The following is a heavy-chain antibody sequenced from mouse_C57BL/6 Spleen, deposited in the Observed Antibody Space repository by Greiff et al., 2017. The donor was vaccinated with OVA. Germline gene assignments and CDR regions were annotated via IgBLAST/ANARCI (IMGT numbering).Heavy chain of an antibody. J-gene: IGHJ3*01. D-gene: IGHD2-2*01. CDR2: INPNNGGT. Sequence: EVQLQQSGPELVKPGASVKISCKASGYTFTDYYMNWVKQSHGKSLEWIGDINPNNGGTSYNQKFKGKATLTVDKSSSTAYMELRSLTSEDSAVYYCANGYDRTGFAYWGQGTLVTVSA. CDR3: ANGYDRTGFAY. V-gene: IGHV1-26*01. CDR1: GYTFTDYY.